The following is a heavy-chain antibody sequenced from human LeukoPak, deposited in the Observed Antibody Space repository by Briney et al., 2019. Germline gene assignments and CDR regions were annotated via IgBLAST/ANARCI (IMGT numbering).Heavy chain of an antibody. D-gene: IGHD6-19*01. Sequence: GASVKVSCKASGYTFTSYGISWVRQAPGQGLEWMGWISAYNGNTNYAQKLQGRVTMTTDTSTSTAYIELRSLRSDDTAVYYCARDVQAQWLVHGYWGQGTLVTVSS. CDR3: ARDVQAQWLVHGY. J-gene: IGHJ4*02. V-gene: IGHV1-18*01. CDR1: GYTFTSYG. CDR2: ISAYNGNT.